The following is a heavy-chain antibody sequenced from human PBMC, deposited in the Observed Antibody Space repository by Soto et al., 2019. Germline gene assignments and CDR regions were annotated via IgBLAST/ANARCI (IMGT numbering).Heavy chain of an antibody. CDR3: ARDLRFLEWLTAYYYYGMDV. J-gene: IGHJ6*02. Sequence: QVQLVESGGGVVQPGRSLRLSCAASGFTFSSYGMHWVRQAPGRGLEWVAVIWYDGSNKYYGDSVKGRFTISRDNSKNTLYLQMNSLRAEDTAVYYCARDLRFLEWLTAYYYYGMDVWGQGTTVTVSS. CDR2: IWYDGSNK. D-gene: IGHD3-3*01. V-gene: IGHV3-33*01. CDR1: GFTFSSYG.